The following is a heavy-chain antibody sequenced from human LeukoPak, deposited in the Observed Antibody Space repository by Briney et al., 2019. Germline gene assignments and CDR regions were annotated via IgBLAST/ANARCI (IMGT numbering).Heavy chain of an antibody. CDR1: GLVFSSSW. CDR3: AKGPL. J-gene: IGHJ3*01. V-gene: IGHV3-7*01. CDR2: IKPDSSDK. Sequence: PGGSLRLSCKTSGLVFSSSWMSWVRQAPGKGLEWVANIKPDSSDKYYVDSVEGRFTISRDNAKDSLYLHMNGLRPEDTAVYYCAKGPLWGQGTMVPVSS.